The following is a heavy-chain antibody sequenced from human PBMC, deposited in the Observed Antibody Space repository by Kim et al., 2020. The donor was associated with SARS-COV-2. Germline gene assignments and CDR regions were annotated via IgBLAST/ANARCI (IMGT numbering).Heavy chain of an antibody. V-gene: IGHV4-4*02. Sequence: SETLSLTCAVSGGSISSSNWWSWVRQPPGKGLEWIGEIYHSGSTNYNPSLKSRVTISVDKSKTQFSLKLSSVTAADTAVYYCARALGGGSYSNWFDPWGQGTLVTVSS. CDR1: GGSISSSNW. J-gene: IGHJ5*02. CDR3: ARALGGGSYSNWFDP. CDR2: IYHSGST. D-gene: IGHD3-16*01.